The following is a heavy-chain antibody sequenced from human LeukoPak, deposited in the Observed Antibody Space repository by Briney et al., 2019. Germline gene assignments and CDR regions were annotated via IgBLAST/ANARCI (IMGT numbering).Heavy chain of an antibody. CDR2: INHSGST. Sequence: SETLSPTCAVYGGSFSGYYWSWIRQPPGKGLEWIGEINHSGSTNYNPSLKSRVTISVDTSKNQFSLKLSSVTAADTAVYYCARGRRRNRITIFGVVITYYFDYWGQGTLVTVSS. V-gene: IGHV4-34*01. J-gene: IGHJ4*02. D-gene: IGHD3-3*01. CDR3: ARGRRRNRITIFGVVITYYFDY. CDR1: GGSFSGYY.